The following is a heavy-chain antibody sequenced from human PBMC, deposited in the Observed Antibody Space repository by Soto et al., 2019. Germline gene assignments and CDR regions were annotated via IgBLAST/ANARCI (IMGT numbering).Heavy chain of an antibody. J-gene: IGHJ6*02. CDR1: GGSFSGYY. CDR2: INHSGST. CDR3: ARGRRYSSSWLDYYYYYGMDV. V-gene: IGHV4-34*01. D-gene: IGHD6-13*01. Sequence: SETLSLTCAVYGGSFSGYYWSWIRQPPGKGLEWIGEINHSGSTNYNPSLKSRATISVDTSKNQFSLKLSSVTAADTAVYYCARGRRYSSSWLDYYYYYGMDVWGQGTTVTVSS.